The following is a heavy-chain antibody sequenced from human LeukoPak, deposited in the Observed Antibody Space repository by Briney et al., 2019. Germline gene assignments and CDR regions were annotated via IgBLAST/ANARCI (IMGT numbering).Heavy chain of an antibody. CDR2: IWYDVSNI. J-gene: IGHJ4*02. V-gene: IGHV3-33*01. Sequence: GGSLRLSCAASGISFSSHGMHWVRQAPGMGLEWVAVIWYDVSNIYYADSVKGRFTISRDNSKNTLYLQMNSLRAEDTALYYCARARNDYDSNGFSFLDYWGQGTLVTVSS. CDR1: GISFSSHG. CDR3: ARARNDYDSNGFSFLDY. D-gene: IGHD3-22*01.